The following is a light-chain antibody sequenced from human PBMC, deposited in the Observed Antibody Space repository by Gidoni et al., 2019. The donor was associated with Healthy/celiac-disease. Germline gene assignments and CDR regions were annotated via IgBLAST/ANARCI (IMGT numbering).Light chain of an antibody. J-gene: IGKJ5*01. Sequence: EIVLTPSPGTRSLSPGERATLSCRASQSVSSSYLAWYQQKPGQAPRLLIYGASSRATGIPDRFSGSGSGTDFTLTISRLEPEDFAVYYCQQYGSSRITFGQGTRLEIK. V-gene: IGKV3-20*01. CDR3: QQYGSSRIT. CDR1: QSVSSSY. CDR2: GAS.